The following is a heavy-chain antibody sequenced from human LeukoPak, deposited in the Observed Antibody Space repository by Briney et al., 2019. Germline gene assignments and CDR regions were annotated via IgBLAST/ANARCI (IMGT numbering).Heavy chain of an antibody. CDR2: ISYDGSNK. CDR3: AKVGATPYYFDY. CDR1: GITFSSYG. Sequence: GGSLRLSCAASGITFSSYGMHWVRQAPGKGLEWVAVISYDGSNKYYADSVKGRLTISRDNSKNTLYLQMNSLRAEDTAVYYCAKVGATPYYFDYWGQGTLVTVSS. V-gene: IGHV3-30*18. J-gene: IGHJ4*02. D-gene: IGHD1-26*01.